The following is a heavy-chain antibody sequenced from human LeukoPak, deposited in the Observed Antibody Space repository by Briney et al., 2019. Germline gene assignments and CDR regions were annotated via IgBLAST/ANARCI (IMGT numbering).Heavy chain of an antibody. D-gene: IGHD6-19*01. V-gene: IGHV4-59*12. J-gene: IGHJ4*02. Sequence: SETLSLTCTVSGGSISSYYWSWIRQPPGKRLEWIGYIYNSGSTNYNPSLKSRVTISVDTSKNQFSLKLSSVTAADTAVYYCARGAWLVLDYWGQGTLVTVSS. CDR1: GGSISSYY. CDR2: IYNSGST. CDR3: ARGAWLVLDY.